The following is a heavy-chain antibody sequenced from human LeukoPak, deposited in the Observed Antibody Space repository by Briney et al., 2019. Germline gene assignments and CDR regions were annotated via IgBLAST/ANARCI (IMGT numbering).Heavy chain of an antibody. V-gene: IGHV3-48*04. CDR3: ARDDYGDEGGMDV. D-gene: IGHD4-17*01. J-gene: IGHJ6*02. CDR1: GFTFSSYS. CDR2: ISSSSSTI. Sequence: PGGSLRLSCATSGFTFSSYSMNWVRQAPGKGLEWVSYISSSSSTIYYADSVKGRFTISRDNAKNSLYLQMNSLRAEDTAVYYCARDDYGDEGGMDVWGQGTTVTVSS.